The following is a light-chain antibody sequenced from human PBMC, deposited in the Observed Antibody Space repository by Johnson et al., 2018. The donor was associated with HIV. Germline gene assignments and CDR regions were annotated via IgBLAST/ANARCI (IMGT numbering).Light chain of an antibody. J-gene: IGLJ1*01. Sequence: QAVLTQPPSVSAAPGQKVTISCSGSSYNIGNNYVSWYQQLPGTAPKLLIYDNNRRPSGIPDRFSGSKSGTSATLGITGLQTGDEAGYYCGTWDSSLSAGYVFGTGTKVTVL. CDR3: GTWDSSLSAGYV. CDR2: DNN. CDR1: SYNIGNNY. V-gene: IGLV1-51*01.